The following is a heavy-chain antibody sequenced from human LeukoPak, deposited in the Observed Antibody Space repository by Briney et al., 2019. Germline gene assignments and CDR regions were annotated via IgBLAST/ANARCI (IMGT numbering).Heavy chain of an antibody. J-gene: IGHJ4*02. CDR3: ARDEVGAFDY. Sequence: GALRLSCAASGFTFSSYAMHWVRQAPGKGLEWVAVISYDGSNKYYADSVKGRFTISRDNSKNTLYLQMNSLRAEDTAVYYCARDEVGAFDYWGQGTLVTVSS. CDR2: ISYDGSNK. CDR1: GFTFSSYA. V-gene: IGHV3-30*04. D-gene: IGHD1-26*01.